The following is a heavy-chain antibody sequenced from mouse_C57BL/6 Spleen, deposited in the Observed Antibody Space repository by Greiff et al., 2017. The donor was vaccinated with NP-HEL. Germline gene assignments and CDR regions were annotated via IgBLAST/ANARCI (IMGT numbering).Heavy chain of an antibody. J-gene: IGHJ4*01. V-gene: IGHV1-26*01. Sequence: VQLQQSGPELVKPGASVKISCKASGYTFTDYYMNWVKQSHGKSLEWIGDINPNNGGTSYNQKFKGKATLTVDKSSSTAYMELRSLTSEDSAVYYCARDYYGSSYRDYAMDYWGQGTSVTVSS. D-gene: IGHD1-1*01. CDR2: INPNNGGT. CDR1: GYTFTDYY. CDR3: ARDYYGSSYRDYAMDY.